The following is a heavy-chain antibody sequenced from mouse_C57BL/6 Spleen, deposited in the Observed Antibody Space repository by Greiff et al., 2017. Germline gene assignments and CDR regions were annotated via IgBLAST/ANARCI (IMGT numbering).Heavy chain of an antibody. D-gene: IGHD1-1*01. CDR2: ISYDGSN. CDR1: GYSITSGYY. CDR3: ARNYGSRPRYFDV. Sequence: EVKLVESGPGLVKPSQSLSLTCSVTGYSITSGYYWNWIRQFPGNKLEWMGYISYDGSNNYNPSLKNRISITRDTSKNQFFLKLNSVTTEDTATYYCARNYGSRPRYFDVWGTGTTVTVSS. J-gene: IGHJ1*03. V-gene: IGHV3-6*01.